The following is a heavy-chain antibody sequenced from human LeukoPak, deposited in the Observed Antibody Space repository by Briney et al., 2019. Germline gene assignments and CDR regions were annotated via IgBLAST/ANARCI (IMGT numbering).Heavy chain of an antibody. CDR3: TRSDHSGSGTYTDFDAFDI. J-gene: IGHJ3*02. Sequence: SETLSLTCTVSGGSISGHYWSWIRQPPGKGLEWIGYISHGGSASYNPSLKSRVTISLDTSKNQVSLKLSSVTAADSALYYCTRSDHSGSGTYTDFDAFDIWGQGTMVTVSS. D-gene: IGHD3-10*01. CDR2: ISHGGSA. CDR1: GGSISGHY. V-gene: IGHV4-59*11.